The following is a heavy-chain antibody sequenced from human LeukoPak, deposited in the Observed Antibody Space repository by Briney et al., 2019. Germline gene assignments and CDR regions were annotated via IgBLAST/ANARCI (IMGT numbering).Heavy chain of an antibody. Sequence: ASVKVSCTASEYTFTGYYLHWVRQAPGQGLEWMGWINPHSGDTDYAQKFQGRVTMTRDTSISTAYMELSRLRSDDTAVYYCARWGGHCTSGLCYYFDCWGQGTLVTVSS. CDR1: EYTFTGYY. CDR2: INPHSGDT. V-gene: IGHV1-2*02. J-gene: IGHJ4*02. CDR3: ARWGGHCTSGLCYYFDC. D-gene: IGHD2-8*01.